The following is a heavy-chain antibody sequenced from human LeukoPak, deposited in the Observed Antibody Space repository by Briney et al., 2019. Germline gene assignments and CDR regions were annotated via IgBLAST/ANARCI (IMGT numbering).Heavy chain of an antibody. D-gene: IGHD6-6*01. V-gene: IGHV4-34*01. CDR1: GGSFSGYY. Sequence: SETLSLTCAVYGGSFSGYYWSWIRQPPGKGLDWMGEINHSGSTNYNPSLKSRVTISVDTSKNQFSLKLSSVTAADTAVYYCARGSRYSSSSYRTGYFDYWGQGTLVTVSS. CDR2: INHSGST. CDR3: ARGSRYSSSSYRTGYFDY. J-gene: IGHJ4*02.